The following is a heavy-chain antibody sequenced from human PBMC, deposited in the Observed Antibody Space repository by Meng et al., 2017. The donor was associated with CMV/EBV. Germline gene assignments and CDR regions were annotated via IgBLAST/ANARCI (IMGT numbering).Heavy chain of an antibody. D-gene: IGHD2-21*01. CDR2: IYCIGDT. CDR3: ASVQEWVRVLNPWFDS. J-gene: IGHJ5*01. CDR1: GCSISSGSYC. Sequence: HLLLQVLGPRLVNLSETVLLTRTVPGCSISSGSYCWCCVRPPPGMRLAWIESIYCIGDTYYSPSIKSHVSISGGTSMNQFSLKLSSLTAVNTAVYACASVQEWVRVLNPWFDSWGQGTLVTVSS. V-gene: IGHV4-39*07.